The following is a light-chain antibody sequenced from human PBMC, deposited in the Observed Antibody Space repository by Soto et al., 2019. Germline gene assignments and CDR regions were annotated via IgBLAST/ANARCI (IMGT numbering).Light chain of an antibody. J-gene: IGKJ3*01. CDR2: EAD. V-gene: IGKV3-20*01. Sequence: IVLTQSPATLSLSPGERATLSCRASQRISNNYVAWYQLRPGQAPRLLIYEADTRATGIPGRFSGSGFGTDFILTISRLEPEDSAVYFCHHYGESPQTFGPGTRVDVK. CDR3: HHYGESPQT. CDR1: QRISNNY.